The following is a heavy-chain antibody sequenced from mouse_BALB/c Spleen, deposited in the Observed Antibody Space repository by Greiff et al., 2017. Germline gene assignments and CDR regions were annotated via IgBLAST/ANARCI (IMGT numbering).Heavy chain of an antibody. Sequence: EVHLVESGGGLVQPGGSLKLSCAASGFTFSSYTMSWVRQTPEKRLEWVAYISNGGGSTYYPDTVKGRFTISRDNAKNTLYLQMSSLKSEDTAMYYCARHEGGATTFFAYWGQGTLVTVSA. J-gene: IGHJ3*01. CDR1: GFTFSSYT. V-gene: IGHV5-12-2*01. CDR2: ISNGGGST. CDR3: ARHEGGATTFFAY. D-gene: IGHD2-1*01.